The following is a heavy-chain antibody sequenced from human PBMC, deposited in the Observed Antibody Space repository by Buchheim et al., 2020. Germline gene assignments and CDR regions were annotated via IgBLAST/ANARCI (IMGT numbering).Heavy chain of an antibody. CDR2: VYYSGST. J-gene: IGHJ4*02. CDR3: ATRPGYNTRWGTAYYFDY. CDR1: GDFISSSNYY. V-gene: IGHV4-39*01. D-gene: IGHD1-14*01. Sequence: QLQLRESGPGLVKPSETLSLTCTVSGDFISSSNYYWGWIRQPPGKGLEWIGNVYYSGSTHYNPSVKSRVNISVDTSTNQFFLKLRSVTAADTAVYYCATRPGYNTRWGTAYYFDYWGQGTL.